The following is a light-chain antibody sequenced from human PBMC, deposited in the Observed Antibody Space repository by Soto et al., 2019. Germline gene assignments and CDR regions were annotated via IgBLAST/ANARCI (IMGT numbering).Light chain of an antibody. J-gene: IGLJ1*01. CDR1: TNEVEFYSL. CDR2: EVT. V-gene: IGLV2-23*02. Sequence: QSALTQPASVSGSPGQSISISCTGTTNEVEFYSLVYWFQQHPGKAPKLIIYEVTERPSGVSSRFSGSKSGNTASLTISGLQAEDEADYYCCSYSDTNTYVFGSGTKLTVL. CDR3: CSYSDTNTYV.